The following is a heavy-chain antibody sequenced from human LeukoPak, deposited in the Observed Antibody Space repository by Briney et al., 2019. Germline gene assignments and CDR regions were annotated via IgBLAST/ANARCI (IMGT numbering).Heavy chain of an antibody. CDR2: ISSSSRTI. Sequence: PGGSLRLSCAASGFTFSSYSMNWVRQAPGKGLEWISYISSSSRTIYYADSVKGRFTISRDNAKNSLYLQMNSLRDEDTAVYYCAARSSGNPYFWGQGTLVTVSS. CDR1: GFTFSSYS. D-gene: IGHD1-26*01. CDR3: AARSSGNPYF. V-gene: IGHV3-48*02. J-gene: IGHJ4*02.